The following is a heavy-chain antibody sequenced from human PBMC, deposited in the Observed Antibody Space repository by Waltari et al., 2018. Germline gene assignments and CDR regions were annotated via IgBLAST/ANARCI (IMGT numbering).Heavy chain of an antibody. J-gene: IGHJ3*01. CDR3: ATYIGASVGTAAFDV. CDR2: MSYSGAT. CDR1: GVSITSNSHY. Sequence: QLQLQESGPGLVKPSETLSLTCSVSGVSITSNSHYLGWIRQPPGQGLEWIGTMSYSGATYSSPSLKSRVTISRDTSKNQLSLKLGSVTAADTAVYYCATYIGASVGTAAFDVWGQGTMVTVSS. D-gene: IGHD5-12*01. V-gene: IGHV4-39*01.